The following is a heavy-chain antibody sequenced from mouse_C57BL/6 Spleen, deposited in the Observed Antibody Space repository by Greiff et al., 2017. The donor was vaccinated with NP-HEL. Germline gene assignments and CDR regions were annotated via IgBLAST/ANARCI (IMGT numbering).Heavy chain of an antibody. Sequence: VKLQQPGAELVRPGSSVKLSCKASGYTFTSYWMHWVKQRPIQGLEWIGNIDPSDSETHYNQKFKDKATLTVDKSSSTAYMQLSSLTSEDSAVYYCARKHGNYVDWYFDVWGTGTTVTVSS. CDR2: IDPSDSET. D-gene: IGHD2-1*01. J-gene: IGHJ1*03. CDR1: GYTFTSYW. V-gene: IGHV1-52*01. CDR3: ARKHGNYVDWYFDV.